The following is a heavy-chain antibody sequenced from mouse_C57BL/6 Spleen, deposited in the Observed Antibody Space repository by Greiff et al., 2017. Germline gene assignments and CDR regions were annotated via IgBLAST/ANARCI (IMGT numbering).Heavy chain of an antibody. CDR1: GYTFTSYW. Sequence: VQLQQPGAELVRPGSSVKLSCKASGYTFTSYWMHWVKQRPIQGLEWIGNIDPSDSETHYNQKFKDKATLTVDKSSSTAYMQLSSLTSEDSAVYYCARLDYGSSYDYAMDYWGQGTSVTVSS. CDR3: ARLDYGSSYDYAMDY. V-gene: IGHV1-52*01. D-gene: IGHD1-1*01. J-gene: IGHJ4*01. CDR2: IDPSDSET.